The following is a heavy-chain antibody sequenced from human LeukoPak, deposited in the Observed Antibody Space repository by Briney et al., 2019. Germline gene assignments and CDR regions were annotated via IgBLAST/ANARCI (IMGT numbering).Heavy chain of an antibody. D-gene: IGHD4-23*01. J-gene: IGHJ6*03. CDR2: IIPIFGTA. V-gene: IGHV1-69*13. CDR3: ARVKAVVTRFLYYYYMDV. CDR1: GGTFSSYA. Sequence: SVKVSCKASGGTFSSYAISWVRQAPGQGLEWMGGIIPIFGTANYAQKFQGRVTITADESTSTAYMELSSLRSEDTAVYYCARVKAVVTRFLYYYYMDVWGKGTTVTVSS.